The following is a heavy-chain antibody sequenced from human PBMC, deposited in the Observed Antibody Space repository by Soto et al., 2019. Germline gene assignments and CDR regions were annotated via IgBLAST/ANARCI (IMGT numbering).Heavy chain of an antibody. V-gene: IGHV3-33*01. CDR1: GFTFSSYG. J-gene: IGHJ3*02. CDR3: AREGSSGWYATFDI. CDR2: IWYDGSNK. Sequence: GGSLRLSCAASGFTFSSYGMHWVRQAPGKGLEWVAVIWYDGSNKYYADSVKGRFTISRDNSKNTLYLQMNSLRAEDTAVYYCAREGSSGWYATFDIWGQGTMVT. D-gene: IGHD6-19*01.